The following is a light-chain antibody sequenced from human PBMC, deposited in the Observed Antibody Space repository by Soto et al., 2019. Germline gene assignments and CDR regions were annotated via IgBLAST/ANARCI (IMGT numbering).Light chain of an antibody. Sequence: ESVLTQSPGTLSLSPGERATLSCRASQSVSSNYLSWYQKKPGQAPRLLIYGASTRATGIPDRFSGSGSGTDFTLTISRLEPEDAAVYYCQQYGSSPTWTFGQGTKVEIK. CDR1: QSVSSNY. CDR3: QQYGSSPTWT. V-gene: IGKV3-20*01. CDR2: GAS. J-gene: IGKJ1*01.